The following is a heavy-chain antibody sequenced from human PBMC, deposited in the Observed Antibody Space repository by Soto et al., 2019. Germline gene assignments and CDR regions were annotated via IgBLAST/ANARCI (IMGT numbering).Heavy chain of an antibody. CDR2: ISSSSSYI. CDR3: ARDQPGYSYGYGWGY. Sequence: EVQLVESGGGLVKPGGSLRLSCAASGFTFSSYSMNWVRQAPGKGLEWVSSISSSSSYIYYADSVKGRFTISRDNAKNSLYLQMNSLRAVDTAVYYCARDQPGYSYGYGWGYWGQGTLVTVSS. V-gene: IGHV3-21*01. J-gene: IGHJ4*02. CDR1: GFTFSSYS. D-gene: IGHD5-18*01.